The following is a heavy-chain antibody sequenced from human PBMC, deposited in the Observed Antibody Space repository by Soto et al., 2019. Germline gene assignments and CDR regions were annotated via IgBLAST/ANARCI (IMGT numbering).Heavy chain of an antibody. CDR3: ARDRGYCTNGVCSPYYYGMDV. D-gene: IGHD2-8*01. J-gene: IGHJ6*02. V-gene: IGHV1-69*01. CDR1: GGTFSSYA. Sequence: QVQLVQSGAEVKKPGSSVKVSCKASGGTFSSYAISWVRQAPGQGLEWMGGIIPIFGTANYAQKFQGRVTITADESTSPAYMELSSLRSEDTAVYYCARDRGYCTNGVCSPYYYGMDVWGQGTTVTVSS. CDR2: IIPIFGTA.